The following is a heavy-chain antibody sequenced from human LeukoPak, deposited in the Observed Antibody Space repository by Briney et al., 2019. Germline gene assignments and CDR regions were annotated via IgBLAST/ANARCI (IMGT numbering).Heavy chain of an antibody. V-gene: IGHV1-69*01. CDR3: ARAPSFWSGLDAFDI. CDR1: GGTFSSYA. CDR2: IIPIFGTA. D-gene: IGHD3-3*01. J-gene: IGHJ3*02. Sequence: SEKVSCKASGGTFSSYAISWVRQAPGQGLEWMGGIIPIFGTANYAQKFQGRVTITANESTSTAYMELSSLRSEDTAVYYCARAPSFWSGLDAFDIWGQGTVVTVSS.